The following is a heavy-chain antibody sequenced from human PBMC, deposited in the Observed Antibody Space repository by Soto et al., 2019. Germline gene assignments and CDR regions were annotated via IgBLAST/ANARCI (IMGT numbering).Heavy chain of an antibody. CDR3: VMVRGVIGWGLDY. Sequence: QVQLVQSGAEVKKPGASMKVSCKASGYTFTSYAMHWVRQAPGQRLEWMGWINAGNGNIKYSQKFQGRVTITRDTXASTAYMELSSMRSEDTAVYYCVMVRGVIGWGLDYWGQGTLVTVSS. D-gene: IGHD3-10*01. CDR2: INAGNGNI. V-gene: IGHV1-3*01. J-gene: IGHJ4*02. CDR1: GYTFTSYA.